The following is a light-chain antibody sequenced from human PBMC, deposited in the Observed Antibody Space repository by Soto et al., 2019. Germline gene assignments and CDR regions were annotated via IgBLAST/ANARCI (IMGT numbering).Light chain of an antibody. CDR3: QQYNTFSPT. Sequence: DIQMTQSPSTLSASVGDRVTITCRASQTITNWLAWYQQRPGKAPKLLVYKASTLESGVPSRFSGSGSGTELTLTIRSLQPDDSATYYCQQYNTFSPTFGQGTKVDIK. V-gene: IGKV1-5*03. CDR2: KAS. CDR1: QTITNW. J-gene: IGKJ1*01.